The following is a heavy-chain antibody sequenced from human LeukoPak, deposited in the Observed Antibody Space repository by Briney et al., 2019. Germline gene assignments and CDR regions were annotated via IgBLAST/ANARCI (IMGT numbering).Heavy chain of an antibody. Sequence: GGSLILSCAASGFTFSSYSMNWVRQSPGKGLEWVSSISSSSSYIYYADSVKGRFTISRDNAKNSLYLQMNSLRAEDTAVYYCARVFSSGWTVDYWGQGTLVTVSS. D-gene: IGHD6-19*01. CDR1: GFTFSSYS. CDR3: ARVFSSGWTVDY. V-gene: IGHV3-21*01. CDR2: ISSSSSYI. J-gene: IGHJ4*02.